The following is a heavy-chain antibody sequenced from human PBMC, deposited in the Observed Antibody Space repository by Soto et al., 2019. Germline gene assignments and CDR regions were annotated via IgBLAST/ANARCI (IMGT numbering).Heavy chain of an antibody. D-gene: IGHD4-17*01. CDR2: INPTSGGT. Sequence: QVQLVQSGAEVKKPGASVKVSCKTSGYTFAAYYIHWIRQAPGQGLEWMGWINPTSGGTVYAQNFQDRVNMTRDKSISTAYMELRRLNSDDTAVYYCARDPDYGDYWGYFFDSWGQGTPVTVSS. V-gene: IGHV1-2*02. CDR1: GYTFAAYY. CDR3: ARDPDYGDYWGYFFDS. J-gene: IGHJ4*02.